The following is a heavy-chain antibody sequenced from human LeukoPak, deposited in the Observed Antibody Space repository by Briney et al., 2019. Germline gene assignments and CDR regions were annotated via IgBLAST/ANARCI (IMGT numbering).Heavy chain of an antibody. CDR3: ARAHYYYYYMDA. Sequence: ASVKVSCKASGYTFTGYYMHWVRQAPGQGLEWMGWINPNSGGTNYAQKFQGRVTMTRDTSISTAYMELSRLRSDDTAVYYCARAHYYYYYMDAWGKGTTVTVSS. CDR2: INPNSGGT. V-gene: IGHV1-2*02. J-gene: IGHJ6*03. CDR1: GYTFTGYY.